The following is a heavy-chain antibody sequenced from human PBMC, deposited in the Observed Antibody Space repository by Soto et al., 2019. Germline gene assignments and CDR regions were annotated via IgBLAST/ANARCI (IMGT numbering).Heavy chain of an antibody. V-gene: IGHV3-23*01. J-gene: IGHJ4*02. CDR2: ISGSGHDK. CDR3: AGPGYSCQDY. D-gene: IGHD5-18*01. CDR1: DFTVRSMT. Sequence: LCLLYAASDFTVRSMTLNLVRQATGKGLEWVSAISGSGHDKDYVDSVQGRFTISRDNSKNTLYLQMNSLRAEDTAVYYWAGPGYSCQDYCGQGALVTVSS.